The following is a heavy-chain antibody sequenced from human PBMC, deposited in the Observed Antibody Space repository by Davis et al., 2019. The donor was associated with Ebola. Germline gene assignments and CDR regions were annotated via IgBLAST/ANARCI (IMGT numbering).Heavy chain of an antibody. CDR2: ISGSGGST. D-gene: IGHD3-3*01. J-gene: IGHJ6*04. V-gene: IGHV3-23*01. CDR1: VIISSCYV. CDR3: AKSGLSFGVVKYHYGMDV. Sequence: SLSPSCTYSVIISSCYVMTWVRQAPGKRLELVSVISGSGGSTYYADSVKGRFTISRDNSKTTLDLQMNSLRAEDTAVYYCAKSGLSFGVVKYHYGMDVWGKGTTVTVSS.